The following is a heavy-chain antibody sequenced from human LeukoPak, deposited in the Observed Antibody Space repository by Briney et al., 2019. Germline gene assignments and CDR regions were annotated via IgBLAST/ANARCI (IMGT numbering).Heavy chain of an antibody. D-gene: IGHD6-13*01. CDR3: ARGAEAAGTLRLDYFDY. CDR2: IYSGGST. CDR1: GFTVNSNY. J-gene: IGHJ4*02. Sequence: GGSLRLSCAASGFTVNSNYMSWVRQAPGKGLEWVSVIYSGGSTYYADSVKGRFTISRDNSKNTLYLQMNSLRAEDTAVYYCARGAEAAGTLRLDYFDYWGQGTLVTVSS. V-gene: IGHV3-53*01.